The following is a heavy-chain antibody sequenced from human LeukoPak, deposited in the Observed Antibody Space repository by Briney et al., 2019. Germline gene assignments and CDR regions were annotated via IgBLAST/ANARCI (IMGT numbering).Heavy chain of an antibody. Sequence: SETLSLTCSVSGYSITSGYYWGWIRQSPGKGLEWIGSVYHDGSTYYNPSLRSRVIVSVDTSKNEISLSLSSVTATDTAVYYCARDFFGRAAGTGNWFDPWGQGTLVTVSS. D-gene: IGHD6-13*01. CDR2: VYHDGST. CDR1: GYSITSGYY. J-gene: IGHJ5*02. V-gene: IGHV4-38-2*02. CDR3: ARDFFGRAAGTGNWFDP.